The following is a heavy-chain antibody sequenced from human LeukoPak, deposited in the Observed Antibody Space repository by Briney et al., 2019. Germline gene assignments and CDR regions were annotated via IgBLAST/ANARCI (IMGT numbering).Heavy chain of an antibody. D-gene: IGHD3-10*01. Sequence: SETLSLTCAVYGGSFSGYYWSWIRQPPGKGLEWIGEINHSGSTNYNPSLKSRVTISVGTSKNQFSLKLSSVTAADTAVYYCARQTGMGYFDYWGQGTLVTVSS. CDR2: INHSGST. J-gene: IGHJ4*02. CDR3: ARQTGMGYFDY. CDR1: GGSFSGYY. V-gene: IGHV4-34*01.